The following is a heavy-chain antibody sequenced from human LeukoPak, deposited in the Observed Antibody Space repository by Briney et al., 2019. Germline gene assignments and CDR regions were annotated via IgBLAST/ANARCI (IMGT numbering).Heavy chain of an antibody. CDR2: IYTSGST. V-gene: IGHV4-4*09. CDR3: ARQAYCGADCYSLDF. D-gene: IGHD2-21*02. CDR1: GGSISIYS. Sequence: SETLSLTCTVSGGSISIYSWSWIRQPPGKGLEWIGYIYTSGSTNYNPSLQSRVTISVDTSRSQFSLKLTSVTAADTAVHYCARQAYCGADCYSLDFWGQGTLVTVSS. J-gene: IGHJ4*02.